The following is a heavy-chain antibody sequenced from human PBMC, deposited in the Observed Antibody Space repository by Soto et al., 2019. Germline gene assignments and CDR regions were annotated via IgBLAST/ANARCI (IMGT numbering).Heavy chain of an antibody. CDR1: GDSVSSNSAG. J-gene: IGHJ4*01. D-gene: IGHD1-26*01. V-gene: IGHV6-1*01. CDR2: TYYRSKWYY. Sequence: PSQTLSLTCAITGDSVSSNSAGWSWVRQSPSRGLEWLGRTYYRSKWYYEYAVSVRGRITINPDASKNQYSLQLNSVTPEDTAVYFCARGEQYSGRIFDYWGQGTLVTVSS. CDR3: ARGEQYSGRIFDY.